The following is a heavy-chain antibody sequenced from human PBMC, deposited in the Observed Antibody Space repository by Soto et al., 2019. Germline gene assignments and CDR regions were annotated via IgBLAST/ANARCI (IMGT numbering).Heavy chain of an antibody. CDR2: VSEYGDVT. V-gene: IGHV3-23*01. CDR1: GLTLSNHA. D-gene: IGHD3-10*01. J-gene: IGHJ4*02. Sequence: EVQLLESGGGLAQPGGSLRLSCAASGLTLSNHAMTWVRQAPGKGLDWVSTVSEYGDVTYYADSGKGRFTISRDNSKNTLYLQLNTLRVEDTAVYYCVPGSSGTRGEDSWGPGVVVTVSS. CDR3: VPGSSGTRGEDS.